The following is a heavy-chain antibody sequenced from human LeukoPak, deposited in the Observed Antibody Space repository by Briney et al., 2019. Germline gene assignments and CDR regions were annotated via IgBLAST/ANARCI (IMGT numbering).Heavy chain of an antibody. D-gene: IGHD3-16*02. CDR1: GGTFSSYA. CDR2: IIPIFGTA. V-gene: IGHV1-69*13. J-gene: IGHJ4*02. Sequence: GASVKVSCKASGGTFSSYAISWVRQAPGQGLEWMGGIIPIFGTANYAQKFQGRVTITADESTSTAYMELSSLRSEDTAVYYCARFGGVIAKPRYYFDYWGQGTLVTVSS. CDR3: ARFGGVIAKPRYYFDY.